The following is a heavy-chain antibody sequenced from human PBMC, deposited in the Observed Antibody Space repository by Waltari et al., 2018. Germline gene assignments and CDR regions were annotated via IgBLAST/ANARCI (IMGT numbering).Heavy chain of an antibody. V-gene: IGHV3-15*01. CDR1: GFTFSHAW. D-gene: IGHD1-1*01. Sequence: EVQLVESGGGLVKPGGSLGLSCVASGFTFSHAWLSWVRQAPGKGLEWVGRIRSKTDGETTEYAAPLKDRFTISRDDSKNTVYLQMNSLTTEDTAVYYCNTGHERSWTTFDIWGQGTMVTVSS. CDR3: NTGHERSWTTFDI. J-gene: IGHJ3*02. CDR2: IRSKTDGETT.